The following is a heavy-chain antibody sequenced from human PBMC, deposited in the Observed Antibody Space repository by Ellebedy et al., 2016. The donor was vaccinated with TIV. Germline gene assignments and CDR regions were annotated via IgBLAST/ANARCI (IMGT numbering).Heavy chain of an antibody. Sequence: MPSETLSLTCTVSGGSISSGGYYWSWIRQHPGKGLEWIGYIYYSGSTYYNPSLKSLVTISVDTSKNQFSLKLSSVTAADTAVYYCARLDYVALESYYYYGMDVWGQGTTVTVSS. V-gene: IGHV4-31*01. D-gene: IGHD4-17*01. CDR2: IYYSGST. J-gene: IGHJ6*02. CDR3: ARLDYVALESYYYYGMDV. CDR1: GGSISSGGYY.